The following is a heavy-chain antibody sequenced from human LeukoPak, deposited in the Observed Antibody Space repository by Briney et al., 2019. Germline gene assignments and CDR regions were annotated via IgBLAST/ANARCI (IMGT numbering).Heavy chain of an antibody. CDR3: ARGAGYGDNWFDP. J-gene: IGHJ5*02. CDR1: GFVFSFYT. D-gene: IGHD4-17*01. CDR2: ISYDGSNK. Sequence: GGSLRLSCEASGFVFSFYTMNWVRQAPGKGLEWVAVISYDGSNKYYADSVKGRFTISRDNSKNTLYLQMNSLRAEDTAVYYCARGAGYGDNWFDPWGQGTLVTVSS. V-gene: IGHV3-30*04.